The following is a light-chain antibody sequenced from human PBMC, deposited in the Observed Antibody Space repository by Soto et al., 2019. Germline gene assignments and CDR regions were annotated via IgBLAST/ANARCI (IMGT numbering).Light chain of an antibody. CDR3: QHMRT. Sequence: DIQMTQSPSTLSASIRDRVTITCRASQNINNWIAWYQQKPGKAPKFLIYDASTLESGVPSRFSGSGFGTEFRLTISSLQPDDFGSYYCQHMRTFGQGTKVEIK. J-gene: IGKJ1*01. V-gene: IGKV1-5*01. CDR2: DAS. CDR1: QNINNW.